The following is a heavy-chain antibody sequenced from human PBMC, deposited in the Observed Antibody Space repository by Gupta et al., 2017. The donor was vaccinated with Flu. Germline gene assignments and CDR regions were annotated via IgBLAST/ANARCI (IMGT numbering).Heavy chain of an antibody. CDR1: GGTFSSYA. CDR2: IIPIFGTA. V-gene: IGHV1-69*01. D-gene: IGHD3-22*01. CDR3: ARSLDDSSGYYGDY. Sequence: QVQLVQSGAEVKKPGSSVKVSCKASGGTFSSYAISWVRQAPGQGLEWMGGIIPIFGTANYAQKFQGRVTITADESTSTAYMELSSLRSEDTAVYYCARSLDDSSGYYGDYWGQGTLVTVSS. J-gene: IGHJ4*02.